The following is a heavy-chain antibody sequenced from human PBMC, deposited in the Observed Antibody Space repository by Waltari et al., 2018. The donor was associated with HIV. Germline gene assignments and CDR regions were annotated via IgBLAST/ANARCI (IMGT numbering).Heavy chain of an antibody. Sequence: QLQLQESGPGLVKPSETLSLTCTVSGGSISSSSYYLGWIRQPPGKGLEWIGSIYYSGSTYYNPSLKSRVTISVDTSKNQFSLKLSSVTAADTAVYYCARGSAAAGMDVWGQGTTVTVSS. CDR2: IYYSGST. CDR3: ARGSAAAGMDV. CDR1: GGSISSSSYY. J-gene: IGHJ6*02. V-gene: IGHV4-39*07.